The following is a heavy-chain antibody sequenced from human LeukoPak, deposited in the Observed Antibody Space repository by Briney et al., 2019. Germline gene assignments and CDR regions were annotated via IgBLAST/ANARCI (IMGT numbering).Heavy chain of an antibody. Sequence: PGGSLRLSCAASGFTFDDYAMHWVRQAPGKGLEWVSLISGDGGSTYYADSVKGRFTISRDNSKNSLYLQMNSLRTEDTALYYCAKDIGPREQWLVRSYYYGMDVWGQGTTVTVSS. J-gene: IGHJ6*02. D-gene: IGHD6-19*01. CDR3: AKDIGPREQWLVRSYYYGMDV. V-gene: IGHV3-43*02. CDR1: GFTFDDYA. CDR2: ISGDGGST.